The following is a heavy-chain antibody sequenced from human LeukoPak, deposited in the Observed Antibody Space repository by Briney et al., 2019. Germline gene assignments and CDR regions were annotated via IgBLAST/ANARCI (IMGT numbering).Heavy chain of an antibody. CDR3: TRELGASGSSHMCYFDY. J-gene: IGHJ4*02. CDR2: VSHDGSAK. Sequence: GGSLRLSCAASGFSLRNHGMNWVRQAPGKGLEWVAVVSHDGSAKFYADSVKGRFTISRDNPNNILYLQMNSLRPEDTAVYYCTRELGASGSSHMCYFDYWGQGILVTVS. D-gene: IGHD3-10*01. V-gene: IGHV3-30*03. CDR1: GFSLRNHG.